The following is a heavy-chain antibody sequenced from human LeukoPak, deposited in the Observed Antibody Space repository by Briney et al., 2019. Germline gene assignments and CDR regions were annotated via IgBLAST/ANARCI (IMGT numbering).Heavy chain of an antibody. Sequence: PGGSLRLSCAASGFIFDDYGMSWVRQAPGKGLEWVSGINWNGGSTGYADSVKGRFSISRDNSKNTLYLQVNGLRTEDTAVYYCAKDRLLNCRGDCYIFDYWGQGTVVTVSS. V-gene: IGHV3-20*04. CDR2: INWNGGST. J-gene: IGHJ4*02. D-gene: IGHD2-21*02. CDR1: GFIFDDYG. CDR3: AKDRLLNCRGDCYIFDY.